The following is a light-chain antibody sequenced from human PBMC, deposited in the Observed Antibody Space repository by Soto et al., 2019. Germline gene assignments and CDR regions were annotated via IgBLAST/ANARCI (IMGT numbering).Light chain of an antibody. CDR1: HDISDN. CDR2: GAS. CDR3: QQYGNVPGP. J-gene: IGKJ3*01. V-gene: IGKV1-33*01. Sequence: DIQMTQSPSPLSASVGDRVTITCQASHDISDNLNWYQQKPGKAPKLLIYGASNSETGVPSRFSGSGSGTHFTFTISTLQPEDSATYYCQQYGNVPGPFGPGTKVEIK.